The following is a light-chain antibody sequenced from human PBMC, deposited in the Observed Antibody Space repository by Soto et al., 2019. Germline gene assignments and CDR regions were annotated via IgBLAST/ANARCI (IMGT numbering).Light chain of an antibody. CDR1: QSVSSY. J-gene: IGKJ1*01. Sequence: EIVLTQSPATLSLSPGERATLSCRASQSVSSYLAWYQQKPGQAPRLLIYDASNRATGIPARFSGSGSGTASPLTIGALEPEVFAFYYCQQRSNWPRRFGQGPKGEIK. V-gene: IGKV3-11*01. CDR3: QQRSNWPRR. CDR2: DAS.